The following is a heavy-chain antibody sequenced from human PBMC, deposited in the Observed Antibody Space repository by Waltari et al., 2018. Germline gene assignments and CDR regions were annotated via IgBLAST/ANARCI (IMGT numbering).Heavy chain of an antibody. CDR3: ARDSVVGATSDAFDI. D-gene: IGHD1-26*01. J-gene: IGHJ3*02. CDR1: GYTFTGYY. CDR2: INPNSGGT. V-gene: IGHV1-2*02. Sequence: QVQLVQSGAEVKKPGASVKVSCKASGYTFTGYYMHWVRQAPGQGLEWMGWINPNSGGTNYAQKFQGRVTMTRDTSISTAYMELSRLRSDDTAVYYCARDSVVGATSDAFDIWGQGTMVTVSS.